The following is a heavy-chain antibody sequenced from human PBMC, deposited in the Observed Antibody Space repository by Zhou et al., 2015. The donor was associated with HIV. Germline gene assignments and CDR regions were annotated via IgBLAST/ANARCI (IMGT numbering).Heavy chain of an antibody. D-gene: IGHD5-18*01. CDR2: ISTYNANT. CDR1: GYTFTTYG. V-gene: IGHV1-18*01. Sequence: QVQLVQSGAEVKKPGASVKVSCKASGYTFTTYGISWVRQAPGQGLQWMGWISTYNANTNYAENLQGRVTMTTDTSTSTAYMELGSLRSDDTAVYYCARLEVDTTMVRSGTTVLDVWAKGPRSPSP. J-gene: IGHJ6*02. CDR3: ARLEVDTTMVRSGTTVLDV.